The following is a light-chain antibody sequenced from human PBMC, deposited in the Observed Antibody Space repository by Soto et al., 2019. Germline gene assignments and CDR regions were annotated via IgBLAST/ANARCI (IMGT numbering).Light chain of an antibody. Sequence: QSALTQPASVSGSPGQSITISCTGTSSDVGSYNLVSWYQQHPGKAPKLMIYEGSKRHSGVSNRFSGSKSGNTASLTISGLQAEDEAGYYCCSYAGSSTVFGGGTQLTVL. CDR1: SSDVGSYNL. CDR2: EGS. J-gene: IGLJ7*01. V-gene: IGLV2-23*01. CDR3: CSYAGSSTV.